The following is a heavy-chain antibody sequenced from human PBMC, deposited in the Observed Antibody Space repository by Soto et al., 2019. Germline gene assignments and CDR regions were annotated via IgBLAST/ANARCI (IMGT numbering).Heavy chain of an antibody. J-gene: IGHJ6*02. CDR1: GFTFSSYW. V-gene: IGHV3-74*01. CDR3: ANNRRGYYGMDV. Sequence: PGGSLRLSCAASGFTFSSYWMHCVRQAPGKGLVWVSRINSDGSSKSYADSVKGRFTISRDNAKNTLYLQMNSLRAEDTAVYYCANNRRGYYGMDVWGRGTTVTVSS. D-gene: IGHD3-16*01. CDR2: INSDGSSK.